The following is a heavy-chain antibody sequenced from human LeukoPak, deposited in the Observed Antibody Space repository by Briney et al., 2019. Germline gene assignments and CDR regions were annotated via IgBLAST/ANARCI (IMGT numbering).Heavy chain of an antibody. CDR2: ISYDGSNK. CDR1: GLTFSSYA. V-gene: IGHV3-30*04. D-gene: IGHD5-24*01. Sequence: GRSLRLSCAASGLTFSSYAMHWVRQAPGKGLEWVAVISYDGSNKYYADSVKGRFTISRDNFKNTLYLQMNSLRAEDTAVYYCARPRGDGYISGFDYWGQGTLVTISS. CDR3: ARPRGDGYISGFDY. J-gene: IGHJ4*02.